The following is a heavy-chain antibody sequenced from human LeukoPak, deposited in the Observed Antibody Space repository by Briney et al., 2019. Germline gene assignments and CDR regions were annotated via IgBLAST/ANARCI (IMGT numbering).Heavy chain of an antibody. J-gene: IGHJ4*02. CDR3: ARGTRRKNKAAVVPAAMVDYFDY. CDR2: INHSGST. Sequence: PSGTLSLTCAVYGGSFSGYYWSWIRQPPGKGLEWIGEINHSGSTNYNPSLKSRVTISVDTSKNQFSLKLSSVTAADTAVYYCARGTRRKNKAAVVPAAMVDYFDYWGQGTLVTVSS. D-gene: IGHD2-2*01. CDR1: GGSFSGYY. V-gene: IGHV4-34*01.